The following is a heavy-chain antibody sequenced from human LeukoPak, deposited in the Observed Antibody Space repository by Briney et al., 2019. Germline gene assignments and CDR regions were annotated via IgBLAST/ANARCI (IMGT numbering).Heavy chain of an antibody. J-gene: IGHJ3*02. V-gene: IGHV3-30*02. CDR2: IPYDGSIK. CDR1: GFTFSRYG. Sequence: PGGSLRLSCAASGFTFSRYGMHWVRQAPAKGLEWVAFIPYDGSIKYYADSVKGRFTISRDNSKNTLYLQMNSLRAEDTAVYFCATEGSESAFDIWGQGTMVTVSS. D-gene: IGHD3-10*01. CDR3: ATEGSESAFDI.